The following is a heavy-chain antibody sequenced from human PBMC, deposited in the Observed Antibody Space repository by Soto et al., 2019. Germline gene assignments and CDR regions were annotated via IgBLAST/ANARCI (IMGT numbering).Heavy chain of an antibody. D-gene: IGHD2-15*01. CDR1: GLIVNNNY. Sequence: EMQLVESGGGLVNPGGSLRLSCAASGLIVNNNYMNWFRQAPGKGLEWVSVIHSGNSASYAHSVMGRFTISRHNCKNMVDLQMHSPRAEDTAVYYCARDPGYCNGGICYRYMDVWGKGTTVTVSS. CDR2: IHSGNSA. J-gene: IGHJ6*03. V-gene: IGHV3-53*04. CDR3: ARDPGYCNGGICYRYMDV.